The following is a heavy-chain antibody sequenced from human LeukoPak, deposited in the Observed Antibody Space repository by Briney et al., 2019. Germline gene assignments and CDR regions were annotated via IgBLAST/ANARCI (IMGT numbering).Heavy chain of an antibody. CDR3: ARGQYCSTTTCYSARRYFDF. D-gene: IGHD2-2*01. J-gene: IGHJ4*02. CDR2: INHSGST. CDR1: GGSFSGYY. Sequence: PSETLSLTCAVYGGSFSGYYWSWIRQPPGKGLEWIGEINHSGSTNYNPSLKSRVTISVDTSKNQFSLRLTSVTAADTAVYYCARGQYCSTTTCYSARRYFDFWGQGTLVTVSS. V-gene: IGHV4-34*01.